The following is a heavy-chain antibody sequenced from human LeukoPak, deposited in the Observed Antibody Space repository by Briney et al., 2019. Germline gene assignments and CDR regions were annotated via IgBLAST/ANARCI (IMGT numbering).Heavy chain of an antibody. V-gene: IGHV3-30*18. CDR3: AKDEVLRFLEWSPDNGMDV. CDR2: ISYDGSNK. D-gene: IGHD3-3*01. Sequence: PGGSLRLSCAASGFTFSSYGMHWVRQAPGKGLEGVAVISYDGSNKYYADSVKGRFTISRDNSKNTLYLQMNSLRAEDTAVYYCAKDEVLRFLEWSPDNGMDVWGQGTTVTVSS. J-gene: IGHJ6*02. CDR1: GFTFSSYG.